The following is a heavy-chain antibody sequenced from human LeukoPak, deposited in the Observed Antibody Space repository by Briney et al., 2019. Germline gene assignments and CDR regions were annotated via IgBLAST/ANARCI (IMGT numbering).Heavy chain of an antibody. Sequence: ASVKVSCKASGYTFTSYGISWVRQAPGQGLEWMGWISAYNGNTNYAQKLQGRVTMTTDTSTSTAYMELRSLRSDDTAVYYCARVVLLWFGELLRSPIDYWGQGTPVIASS. CDR3: ARVVLLWFGELLRSPIDY. J-gene: IGHJ4*02. D-gene: IGHD3-10*01. V-gene: IGHV1-18*01. CDR2: ISAYNGNT. CDR1: GYTFTSYG.